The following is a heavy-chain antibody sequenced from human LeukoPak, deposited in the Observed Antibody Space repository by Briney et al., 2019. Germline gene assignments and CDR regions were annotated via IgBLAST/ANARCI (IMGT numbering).Heavy chain of an antibody. J-gene: IGHJ6*03. CDR1: GFTFSGSA. CDR3: TRQSGDWLDYYYYYMDV. V-gene: IGHV3-73*01. Sequence: GGSLRLSCAASGFTFSGSAMHWVRQASGKGLEWVGRIRSKANSYATAYAASVKGRFTISRDDSKNTAYLQMNSLKTEDTAVYYCTRQSGDWLDYYYYYMDVWGKGTTVTVSS. D-gene: IGHD3/OR15-3a*01. CDR2: IRSKANSYAT.